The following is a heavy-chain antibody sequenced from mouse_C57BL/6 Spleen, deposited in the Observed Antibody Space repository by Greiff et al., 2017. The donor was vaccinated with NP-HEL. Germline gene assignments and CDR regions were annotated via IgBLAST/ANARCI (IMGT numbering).Heavy chain of an antibody. Sequence: VQLQQSGPELVKPGASVKISCKASGYAFSSSWMNWVKQRPGKGLEWIGRIYPGDGDTNYNGKFKGKATLTADKSSSTAYMQLSSLTSEDSAVYFCARYYGNYDGFAYWGQGTLVTVSA. CDR1: GYAFSSSW. V-gene: IGHV1-82*01. J-gene: IGHJ3*01. D-gene: IGHD2-1*01. CDR2: IYPGDGDT. CDR3: ARYYGNYDGFAY.